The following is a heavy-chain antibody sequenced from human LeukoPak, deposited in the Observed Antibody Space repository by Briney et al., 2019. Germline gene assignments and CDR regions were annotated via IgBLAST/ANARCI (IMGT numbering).Heavy chain of an antibody. Sequence: GGSLRLSCAASGFTFSSYAMHWVRQAPGKGLEWVAVISYDGSNKYYADSVKGRFTISRDNSKNTLYLQMNSLRAEDTAVYYCAKMVGYFDLWGRGTLVTVSS. J-gene: IGHJ2*01. CDR1: GFTFSSYA. V-gene: IGHV3-30*18. CDR3: AKMVGYFDL. CDR2: ISYDGSNK. D-gene: IGHD3-10*01.